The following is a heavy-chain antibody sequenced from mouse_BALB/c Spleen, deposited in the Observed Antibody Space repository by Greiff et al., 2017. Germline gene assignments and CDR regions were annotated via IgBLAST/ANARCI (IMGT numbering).Heavy chain of an antibody. CDR3: AISYYSDAMDY. CDR2: ISYDGSN. D-gene: IGHD2-12*01. J-gene: IGHJ4*01. V-gene: IGHV3-6*02. CDR1: GYSITSGYY. Sequence: VQLQQSGPGLVKPSQSLSLTCSVTGYSITSGYYWNWIRQFPGNQLEWMGYISYDGSNNYNPSLKNRISITRDTSKHQFFLKLNSVTTEDTATYYCAISYYSDAMDYWGQGTSVTVSS.